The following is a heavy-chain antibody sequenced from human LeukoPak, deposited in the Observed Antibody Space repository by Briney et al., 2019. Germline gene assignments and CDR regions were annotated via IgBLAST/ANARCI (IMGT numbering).Heavy chain of an antibody. CDR2: IIPILGIA. V-gene: IGHV1-69*04. CDR1: GGTFSSYA. J-gene: IGHJ1*01. D-gene: IGHD1-14*01. Sequence: SVKVSCKASGGTFSSYAISWVRQAPGQGLEWMGRIIPILGIANYAQKFQGRVTITADKSTSTAYMELSSLRSEDTAVYYCARDERPEPWSEYFQHWGQGTLVTVSS. CDR3: ARDERPEPWSEYFQH.